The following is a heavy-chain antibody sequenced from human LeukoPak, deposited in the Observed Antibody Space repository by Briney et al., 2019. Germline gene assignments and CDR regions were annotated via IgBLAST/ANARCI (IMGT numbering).Heavy chain of an antibody. CDR1: GYAFTGYY. J-gene: IGHJ4*02. D-gene: IGHD1-26*01. Sequence: GASVKVSCKASGYAFTGYYMHWVRLAPGQGLEWMGRINPNSGGTNYAQKFQGRVIMTRDTSISTAYMELSRLKSDDTAVYYCARGPSYSGSFFDYWGQGTLVTVSS. CDR3: ARGPSYSGSFFDY. V-gene: IGHV1-2*06. CDR2: INPNSGGT.